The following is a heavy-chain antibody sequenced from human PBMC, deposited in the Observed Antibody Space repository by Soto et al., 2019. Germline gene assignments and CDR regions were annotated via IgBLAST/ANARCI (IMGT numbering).Heavy chain of an antibody. CDR1: GFTFSSYA. Sequence: PVGSLRLSCAASGFTFSSYAMHWVRQAPGKGLEWVAVISYDGSNKYYADSVKGRFTISRDNSKNTLYLQMNSLRAEDTAVYYCARVITMVRGARDPFDYWGQGTLVTVSS. J-gene: IGHJ4*02. V-gene: IGHV3-30-3*01. CDR3: ARVITMVRGARDPFDY. CDR2: ISYDGSNK. D-gene: IGHD3-10*01.